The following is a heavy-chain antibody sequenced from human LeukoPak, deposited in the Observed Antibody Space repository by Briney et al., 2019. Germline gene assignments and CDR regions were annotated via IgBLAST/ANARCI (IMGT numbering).Heavy chain of an antibody. V-gene: IGHV1-2*02. D-gene: IGHD3-3*01. CDR1: GYTFTGYN. Sequence: GASLKVSSKASGYTFTGYNTHCVPHAPGQGHERMGWINPNSGGTNYARKFQGRVTMTRDTSISTAYMELSRLRSDDTAVYYCARDGLFGDFWSGYYPSYFDYWGQGTLVTVSS. CDR2: INPNSGGT. CDR3: ARDGLFGDFWSGYYPSYFDY. J-gene: IGHJ4*02.